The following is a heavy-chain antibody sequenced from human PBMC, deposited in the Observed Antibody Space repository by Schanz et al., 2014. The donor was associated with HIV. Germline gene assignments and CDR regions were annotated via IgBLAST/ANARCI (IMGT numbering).Heavy chain of an antibody. D-gene: IGHD3-22*01. J-gene: IGHJ5*02. CDR3: ARGRRDVSMIVLYWLDP. V-gene: IGHV1-8*02. CDR1: GYSFTSYD. Sequence: VQLVQSGAEVKKPGSSVKVSCKASGYSFTSYDINWVRQATGQGLEWMGWVNPKSGNTGYAQKFQGRVTMTRNTSISTAYMELSSLGSEDTAVYYCARGRRDVSMIVLYWLDPWGQGTLVTVSS. CDR2: VNPKSGNT.